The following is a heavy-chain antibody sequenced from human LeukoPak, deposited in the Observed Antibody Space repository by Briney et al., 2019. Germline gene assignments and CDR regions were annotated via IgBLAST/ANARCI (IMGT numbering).Heavy chain of an antibody. CDR3: ASAGYYDSSGIDY. Sequence: GGSLRLSCAASGFTFSSYNMNWVRQAPGKGLEWVSSISTSSSYIYYADSVKGRFTISRDNAKNSLYLQMNSLRAEDTAMYYCASAGYYDSSGIDYWGQGTLVTVPS. CDR1: GFTFSSYN. D-gene: IGHD3-22*01. CDR2: ISTSSSYI. J-gene: IGHJ4*02. V-gene: IGHV3-21*01.